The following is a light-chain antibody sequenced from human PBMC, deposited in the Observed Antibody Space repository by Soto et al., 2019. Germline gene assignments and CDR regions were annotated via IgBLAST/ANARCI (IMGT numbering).Light chain of an antibody. J-gene: IGKJ3*01. CDR1: ETLSSGS. CDR3: QQFGRSPVT. Sequence: EIVLTQSPGTLSLSPGQRATLSCRASETLSSGSLAWYQQKPGQAPRLLISNASRRATGTPDRFSGSGSGTDFTLTISRLEAEDFAVYFRQQFGRSPVTFGPGTKVDIK. V-gene: IGKV3-20*01. CDR2: NAS.